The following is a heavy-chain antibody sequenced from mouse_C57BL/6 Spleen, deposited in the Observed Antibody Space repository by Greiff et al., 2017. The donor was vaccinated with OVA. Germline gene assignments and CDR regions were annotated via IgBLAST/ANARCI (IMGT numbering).Heavy chain of an antibody. CDR1: GYTFTSYW. J-gene: IGHJ4*01. CDR2: IDPSDSYT. V-gene: IGHV1-69*01. D-gene: IGHD1-1*01. CDR3: ARGGYGHYYAMDY. Sequence: QVQLKQPGTELVKPGASVKLSCKASGYTFTSYWMHWVKQRPGQGLEWIGEIDPSDSYTNYNQKFKGKSTLTVDKSSSTAYMQLSSLTSEDSAVYYCARGGYGHYYAMDYWGQGTSVTVSS.